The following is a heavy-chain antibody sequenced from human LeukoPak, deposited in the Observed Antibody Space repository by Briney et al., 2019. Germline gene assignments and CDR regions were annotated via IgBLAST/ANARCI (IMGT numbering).Heavy chain of an antibody. CDR2: ICYSGST. D-gene: IGHD3-3*01. CDR1: GGSISSHY. J-gene: IGHJ6*03. Sequence: SETLSLTCTVSGGSISSHYWSWIRQPPGKGLEWIGYICYSGSTNYNPSLKSRVTISVDTSKNQFSLKLSSVTAADTAVYYCARETIFGPELGYYYYMDVWGKGTTVTVSS. V-gene: IGHV4-59*11. CDR3: ARETIFGPELGYYYYMDV.